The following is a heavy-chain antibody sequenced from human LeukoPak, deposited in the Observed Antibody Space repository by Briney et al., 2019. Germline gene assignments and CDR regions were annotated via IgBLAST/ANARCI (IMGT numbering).Heavy chain of an antibody. D-gene: IGHD3-3*01. CDR3: ARDTGPFGVVISNFDY. CDR1: GFTFSSYS. J-gene: IGHJ4*02. V-gene: IGHV3-21*01. Sequence: GGSLRLSCAASGFTFSSYSMNWVRQAPGKGLEWVSSISSSSSYIYYADSMKGRFTISRDNAKNSLYLQMNSLRAEDTAVYYCARDTGPFGVVISNFDYWGQGTLVTVSS. CDR2: ISSSSSYI.